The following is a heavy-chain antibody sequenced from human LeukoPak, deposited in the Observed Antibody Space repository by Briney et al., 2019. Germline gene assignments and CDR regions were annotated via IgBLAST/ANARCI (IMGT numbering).Heavy chain of an antibody. V-gene: IGHV3-30*18. D-gene: IGHD1-1*01. Sequence: GGSLRLSCAASGFTFSSYGMHWVRQAPGKGLEWVAVISYDGSNKYYADSVKGRFTISRDNSKNTLYLQMNSPRAEDTAVYYCAKDSRWDLERLDYWGQGTLVTASS. CDR2: ISYDGSNK. CDR1: GFTFSSYG. J-gene: IGHJ4*02. CDR3: AKDSRWDLERLDY.